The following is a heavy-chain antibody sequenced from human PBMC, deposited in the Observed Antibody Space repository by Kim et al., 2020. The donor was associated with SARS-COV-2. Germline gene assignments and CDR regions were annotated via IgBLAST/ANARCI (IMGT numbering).Heavy chain of an antibody. D-gene: IGHD4-17*01. J-gene: IGHJ4*02. CDR3: ARGSQYGDKDFDY. V-gene: IGHV1-18*01. Sequence: NYAKKFQDRVTMTTDTSTTTAYMEVRSLRSEDTAIYYCARGSQYGDKDFDYWGQGTLVTVSS.